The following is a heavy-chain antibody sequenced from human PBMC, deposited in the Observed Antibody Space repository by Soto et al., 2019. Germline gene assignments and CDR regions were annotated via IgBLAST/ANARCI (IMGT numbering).Heavy chain of an antibody. CDR2: IIPIFGTA. Sequence: QVQLVQSGAEVKKPGSSVKVSCKASGGTFSSYAISWVRQAPGQGLEWMGGIIPIFGTANYEQKFQGRVTITADESTSTAYMELSSLRSEDTAVYYCARDLEGTDYYDSSGYYEDAFDIWGQGTMVTVSS. V-gene: IGHV1-69*01. CDR1: GGTFSSYA. CDR3: ARDLEGTDYYDSSGYYEDAFDI. J-gene: IGHJ3*02. D-gene: IGHD3-22*01.